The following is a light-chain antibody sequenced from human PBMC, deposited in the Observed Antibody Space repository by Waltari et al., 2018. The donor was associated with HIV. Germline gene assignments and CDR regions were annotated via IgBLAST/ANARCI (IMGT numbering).Light chain of an antibody. V-gene: IGLV3-1*01. Sequence: SYELTQPPSVSVSPGQTASITCSGDKLGDKYACWYQQKSGQSPVLVIYQGTKRPPGLPERFSGSNSGNTATLTISGTQAMDEADYYCQAWDSSTAVLFGGGTKLTVL. CDR2: QGT. CDR1: KLGDKY. J-gene: IGLJ2*01. CDR3: QAWDSSTAVL.